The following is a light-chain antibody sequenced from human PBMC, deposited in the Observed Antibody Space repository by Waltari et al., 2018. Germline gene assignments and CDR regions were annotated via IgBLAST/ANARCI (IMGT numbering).Light chain of an antibody. CDR3: QSYDNSLSGSLV. V-gene: IGLV1-40*01. J-gene: IGLJ2*01. CDR2: GNT. CDR1: SFNIGAYD. Sequence: QSVLTQPPSVSGAPGQRVTMSCTGSSFNIGAYDVHWYQQLPGTAPKLLIYGNTNRPSGVPARFSASKSGTSASLAITGLQAEDEADYYCQSYDNSLSGSLVFGGGTKLTVL.